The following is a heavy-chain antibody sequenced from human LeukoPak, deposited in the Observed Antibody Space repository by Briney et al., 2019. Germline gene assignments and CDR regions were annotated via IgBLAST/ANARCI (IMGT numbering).Heavy chain of an antibody. J-gene: IGHJ4*02. CDR1: GLTFSNYY. CDR2: ISSGSSYI. Sequence: GGSLRLSCAASGLTFSNYYMNWVRQAPGKGLEWVSSISSGSSYIYYADSLKGRFTISRDNAKNTLYLQMNSLRAEDTAVYYCARDHQWLVIDYWGQGTLVTASS. V-gene: IGHV3-21*01. CDR3: ARDHQWLVIDY. D-gene: IGHD6-19*01.